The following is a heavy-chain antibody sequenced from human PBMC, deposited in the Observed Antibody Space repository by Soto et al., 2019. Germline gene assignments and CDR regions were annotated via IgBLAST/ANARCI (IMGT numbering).Heavy chain of an antibody. Sequence: QVQLVQSGAEVKKPGASVKVSCKASGYTFTDYFIHWVRQAPGQGFEWMGWINPNSRGTNYAPKFQGRVTMTRDTSNRTAYMELRGLRSDDTAVYYCARVTLKAGNWFDPWGQGTLVTVSS. CDR2: INPNSRGT. J-gene: IGHJ5*02. V-gene: IGHV1-2*02. CDR3: ARVTLKAGNWFDP. CDR1: GYTFTDYF.